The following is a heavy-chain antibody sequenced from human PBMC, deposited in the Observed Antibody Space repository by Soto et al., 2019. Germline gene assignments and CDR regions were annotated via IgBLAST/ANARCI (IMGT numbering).Heavy chain of an antibody. CDR2: TRNKANSYTT. V-gene: IGHV3-72*01. J-gene: IGHJ6*02. Sequence: GGSLRLSCAASGFTFSDHYMDWVRQAPGKGLEWVGRTRNKANSYTTEYAASVKGRFTISRDDSKNSLYLQMNNLKTEDPAVYYCARDSPLVVPAATDYYYYYGMDVWGQGTTVTVSS. CDR1: GFTFSDHY. D-gene: IGHD2-2*01. CDR3: ARDSPLVVPAATDYYYYYGMDV.